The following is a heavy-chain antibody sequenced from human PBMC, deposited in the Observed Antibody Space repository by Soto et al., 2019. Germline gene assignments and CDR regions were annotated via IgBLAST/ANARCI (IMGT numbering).Heavy chain of an antibody. J-gene: IGHJ4*02. D-gene: IGHD5-12*01. CDR1: GGTFNNYA. CDR3: ARGGVDVVATSAFDY. V-gene: IGHV1-69*01. CDR2: IIPIIGTA. Sequence: QVQLVQSGAEVKKPGSSVKVSCKASGGTFNNYAISWVRQAPGQGLEWMGGIIPIIGTADYAHKFQGRLAISADESTGTTFMELSSVRSVYTSLYYCARGGVDVVATSAFDYWGQGTLVTVSS.